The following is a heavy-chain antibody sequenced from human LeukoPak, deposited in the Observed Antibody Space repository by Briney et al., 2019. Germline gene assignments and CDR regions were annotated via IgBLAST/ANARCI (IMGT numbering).Heavy chain of an antibody. J-gene: IGHJ3*02. CDR2: IYYSGST. V-gene: IGHV4-39*01. D-gene: IGHD3-3*01. Sequence: SETLSLTCTVSGGSISSSSYYWGWIRQPPGKGLEWIGSIYYSGSTYYNPSLKSRVTISVDTSKNQFSLKLSSATAADTAVYYCARLRLLEDAFDIWGQGTMVTVSS. CDR1: GGSISSSSYY. CDR3: ARLRLLEDAFDI.